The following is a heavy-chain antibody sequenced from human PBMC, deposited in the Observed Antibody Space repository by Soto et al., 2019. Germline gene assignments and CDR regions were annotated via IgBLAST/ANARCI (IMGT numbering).Heavy chain of an antibody. V-gene: IGHV3-30-3*01. CDR1: GFTFSSYA. Sequence: QVQLVESGGGVVQPGRSLRLSCAASGFTFSSYAMHRVRQAPGKGLEWVAVISYDGSNKYYADSVKGRFTISRDNSKNALYLQMNSLRAEDTAVYYWARASGGYCSGGSCSDAFDIWGQGTMVTVSS. CDR2: ISYDGSNK. J-gene: IGHJ3*02. D-gene: IGHD2-15*01. CDR3: ARASGGYCSGGSCSDAFDI.